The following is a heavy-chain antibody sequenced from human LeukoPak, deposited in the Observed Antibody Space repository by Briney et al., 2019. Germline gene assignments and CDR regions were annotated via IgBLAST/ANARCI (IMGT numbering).Heavy chain of an antibody. CDR2: INHSGST. Sequence: SETLSLTCADYGGSFTGYYWSRIRPPPGKGLEWIGEINHSGSTNYNPSLKSRVTISVDTSKNQFSLKLSSVTAAYTAVYYCARRGGAAEDYFDYLGQGTLVTVSS. V-gene: IGHV4-34*01. CDR3: ARRGGAAEDYFDY. D-gene: IGHD6-13*01. J-gene: IGHJ4*02. CDR1: GGSFTGYY.